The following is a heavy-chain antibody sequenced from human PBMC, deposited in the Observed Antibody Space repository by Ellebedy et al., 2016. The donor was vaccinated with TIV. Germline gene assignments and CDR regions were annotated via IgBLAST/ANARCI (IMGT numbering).Heavy chain of an antibody. V-gene: IGHV3-72*01. J-gene: IGHJ4*02. D-gene: IGHD6-13*01. CDR3: ARLLVAAGDLVGLDY. CDR2: ITNKANNYIT. Sequence: GESLKISXAASGFTFSDHCMDWVRQTPGKGLEWVGRITNKANNYITEYAASVKGRFSVSRDDSKNSLYLQMNSLKTEDTAMYYCARLLVAAGDLVGLDYWGQGTLVTVSS. CDR1: GFTFSDHC.